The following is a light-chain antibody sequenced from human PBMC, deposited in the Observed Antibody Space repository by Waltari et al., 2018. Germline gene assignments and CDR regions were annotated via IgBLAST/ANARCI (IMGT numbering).Light chain of an antibody. CDR3: QVWESSSDHPGV. CDR1: NIGTNS. J-gene: IGLJ2*01. V-gene: IGLV3-21*02. Sequence: SYVLTQPPSVSVAPGPTARLTCGGNNIGTNSVHWYHQRPGQAPVLVVYDDSDRPPGIPERFSGSNSGNTATLAISRVEAGDEADYYCQVWESSSDHPGVFGGGTKLTVL. CDR2: DDS.